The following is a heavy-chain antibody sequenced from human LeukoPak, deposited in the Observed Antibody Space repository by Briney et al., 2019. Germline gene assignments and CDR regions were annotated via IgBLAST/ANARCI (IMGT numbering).Heavy chain of an antibody. D-gene: IGHD2-2*01. CDR3: AAFSSTRRSNYYYYYMDV. Sequence: PSETLSLTCTVSGGSISSYYCSWIRQPAGKGLEWIGRIYTSGSTNYNPSLKSRVTMSVDTSKNQFSLKLSSVTAADTAVYYCAAFSSTRRSNYYYYYMDVWGKGTTVTVSS. CDR2: IYTSGST. V-gene: IGHV4-4*07. CDR1: GGSISSYY. J-gene: IGHJ6*03.